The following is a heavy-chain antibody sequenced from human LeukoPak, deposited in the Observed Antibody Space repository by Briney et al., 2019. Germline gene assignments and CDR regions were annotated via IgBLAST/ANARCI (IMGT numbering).Heavy chain of an antibody. Sequence: PGRSLRLSCAASGFTFSSYAMHWVRQAPGKGLEWVAVISYDGSNKYYADSVKGRFTISRDNSKNTLYLQMNSLRAEDTAVYYCAKDGSSSPELFDYWGQGTLVTVSS. D-gene: IGHD6-6*01. CDR3: AKDGSSSPELFDY. CDR1: GFTFSSYA. CDR2: ISYDGSNK. V-gene: IGHV3-30-3*01. J-gene: IGHJ4*02.